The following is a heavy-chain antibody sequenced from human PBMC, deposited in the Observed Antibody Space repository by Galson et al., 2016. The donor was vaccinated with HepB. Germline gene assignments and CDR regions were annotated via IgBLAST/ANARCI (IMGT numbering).Heavy chain of an antibody. CDR3: ARLSAGPNYFDS. CDR2: IHLVDSDT. J-gene: IGHJ4*02. Sequence: QSGAEVKKPGESLKISCQASGSTFTSYWIGWVRQTPGRGLEWMGMIHLVDSDTRYSPSSQGQVTISADNSIRTAYLQWSSLTASDTAIYYCARLSAGPNYFDSWGQGTLVTVSS. V-gene: IGHV5-51*03. D-gene: IGHD3-16*02. CDR1: GSTFTSYW.